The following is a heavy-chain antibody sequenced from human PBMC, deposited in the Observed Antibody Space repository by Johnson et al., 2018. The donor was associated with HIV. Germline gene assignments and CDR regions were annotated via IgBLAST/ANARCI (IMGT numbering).Heavy chain of an antibody. CDR3: ARGPRNPGLDAFDL. Sequence: VQLVESGGGLVQPGGSLRLSCAASGFTFSSYAMHWVRQAPGKGLEWVAFIRYDGSNNYYADSVKGRFTISRDNAKNSLSLQINSLRADDTAVYYCARGPRNPGLDAFDLWGQGTVVTVSS. CDR1: GFTFSSYA. D-gene: IGHD1-14*01. CDR2: IRYDGSNN. J-gene: IGHJ3*01. V-gene: IGHV3-30*02.